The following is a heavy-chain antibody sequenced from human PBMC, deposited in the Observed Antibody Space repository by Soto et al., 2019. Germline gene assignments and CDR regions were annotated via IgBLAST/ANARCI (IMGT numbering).Heavy chain of an antibody. D-gene: IGHD4-17*01. CDR1: GGSISNYY. V-gene: IGHV4-59*01. J-gene: IGHJ6*02. CDR3: ARVNYGNYYYYYGMDV. Sequence: QVQLQESGPGLVKPSETLSLTCTVSGGSISNYYWSWIRQPPAKGLEWVGYIYYSGSTNYNPSLKSRVTISVDTSKNQFSLKLNSVTAADTAVYYCARVNYGNYYYYYGMDVWGQGTTVTVSS. CDR2: IYYSGST.